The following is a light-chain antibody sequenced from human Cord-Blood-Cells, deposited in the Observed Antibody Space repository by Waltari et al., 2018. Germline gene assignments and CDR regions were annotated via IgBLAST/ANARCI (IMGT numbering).Light chain of an antibody. CDR3: QQRINCYT. Sequence: IVLTQPPAPPSLSPGERATLSCRASQSVSSYLAWYQQKPGQAPRLLISDASNRATGIPARFSGSGSGTDCTLTISSLEPEDFAVYYCQQRINCYTFGQGTKLEIK. CDR1: QSVSSY. V-gene: IGKV3-11*01. CDR2: DAS. J-gene: IGKJ2*01.